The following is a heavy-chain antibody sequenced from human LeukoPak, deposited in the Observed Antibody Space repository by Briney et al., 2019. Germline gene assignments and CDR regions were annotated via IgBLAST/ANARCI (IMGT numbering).Heavy chain of an antibody. CDR2: IYHSGST. J-gene: IGHJ5*02. CDR1: GGSISIYY. CDR3: ARDSLWFDP. Sequence: SETLSLTYTVSGGSISIYYWICMRQPPGRGLKCFGCIYHSGSTHYNPSLKSRVTISVDTSKNQFSLHLSSVTAADTAVYYCARDSLWFDPWGQGTLVTVSS. V-gene: IGHV4-59*01.